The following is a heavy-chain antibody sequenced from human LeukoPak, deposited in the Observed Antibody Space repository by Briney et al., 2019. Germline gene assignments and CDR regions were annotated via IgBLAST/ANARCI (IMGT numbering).Heavy chain of an antibody. D-gene: IGHD1-26*01. CDR2: ISAYNGNT. CDR1: GYTFTSYG. CDR3: ARDSYSGSYYTNPFDY. V-gene: IGHV1-18*01. Sequence: ASVKVSCKASGYTFTSYGISWVRQAPGQGLEWMGWISAYNGNTNYAQKLQGRVTMTTDTSTSTAYMELRSLRSDDTAVYYCARDSYSGSYYTNPFDYWGQGTLVTVSS. J-gene: IGHJ4*02.